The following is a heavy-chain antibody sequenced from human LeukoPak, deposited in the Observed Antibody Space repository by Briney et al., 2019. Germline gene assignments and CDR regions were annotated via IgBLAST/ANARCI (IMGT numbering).Heavy chain of an antibody. CDR2: IIPIFGTA. D-gene: IGHD2-21*02. J-gene: IGHJ6*02. V-gene: IGHV1-69*13. Sequence: SVKVSCTASGGTFSSYAISWVRQAPGQGLEWMGGIIPIFGTANYAQKFQGRVTITADESTSTAYMELSSLRSEDTAVYYCARGGDYRQTYYYYGMDVWGQGTTVTVSS. CDR3: ARGGDYRQTYYYYGMDV. CDR1: GGTFSSYA.